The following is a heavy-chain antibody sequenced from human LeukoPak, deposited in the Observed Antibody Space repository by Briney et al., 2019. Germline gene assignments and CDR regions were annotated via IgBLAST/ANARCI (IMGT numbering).Heavy chain of an antibody. J-gene: IGHJ4*02. CDR3: ARRDQAIDY. CDR2: IYYSGTT. Sequence: PSETLSLTCTVSDGSVSSVGYYWGWIRQPPGKGLEWIGSIYYSGTTYYNPSLASRVTIFVDTSKNQFSLRLSSVTAADTAVYYCARRDQAIDYWGQGTWSPSPQ. V-gene: IGHV4-39*01. D-gene: IGHD5-24*01. CDR1: DGSVSSVGYY.